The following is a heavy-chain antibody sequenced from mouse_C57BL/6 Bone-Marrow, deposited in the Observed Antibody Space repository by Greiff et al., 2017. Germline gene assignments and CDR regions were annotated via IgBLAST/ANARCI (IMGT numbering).Heavy chain of an antibody. D-gene: IGHD2-5*01. Sequence: VQLQQPGAELVKPGASVKMSCKASGSTFTSSWITWVKQRPGQGLEWIGDIYPGSGSTNYNEKFKSKATLTVDTSSSTAYMQLSSLTSEDSAVYYCARGEYYSNLFDYWGQGTTLTVSS. J-gene: IGHJ2*01. CDR3: ARGEYYSNLFDY. V-gene: IGHV1-55*01. CDR1: GSTFTSSW. CDR2: IYPGSGST.